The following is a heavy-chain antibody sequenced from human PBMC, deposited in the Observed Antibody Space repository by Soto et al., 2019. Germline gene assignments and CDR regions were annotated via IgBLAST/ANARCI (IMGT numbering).Heavy chain of an antibody. CDR3: ARGGPGMATTDRIDY. J-gene: IGHJ4*02. D-gene: IGHD1-1*01. CDR2: IYYSGST. CDR1: GGSISSYY. V-gene: IGHV4-59*01. Sequence: SETLSLTCTVAGGSISSYYWSWIRQPPGKGLEWIGYIYYSGSTNYNPSLKSRVTISVDTSKNQFSLKLSSVTAADTAVYYCARGGPGMATTDRIDYWGQGTLVTVSS.